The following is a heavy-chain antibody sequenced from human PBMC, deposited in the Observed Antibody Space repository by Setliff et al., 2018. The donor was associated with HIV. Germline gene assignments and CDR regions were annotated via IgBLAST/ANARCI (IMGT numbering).Heavy chain of an antibody. Sequence: PEEILSLTCTVSGGSISSSSYYWGWMRQPPGKGLEWIGNVYHTGSTYYNPSLKSRVTISVDTSKNQFSLKLNSVIAADTAVYYCARHAAGPDGPFDYWGQGTLVTVSS. J-gene: IGHJ4*02. CDR1: GGSISSSSYY. CDR2: VYHTGST. CDR3: ARHAAGPDGPFDY. V-gene: IGHV4-39*01.